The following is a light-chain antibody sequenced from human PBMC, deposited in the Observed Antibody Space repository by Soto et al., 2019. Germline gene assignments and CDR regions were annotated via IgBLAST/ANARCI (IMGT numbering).Light chain of an antibody. J-gene: IGLJ1*01. Sequence: QSVLTQPASVSGSPGQSINIACTGTSSDIGGYNFVSWYQQHPGKAPKLLIYDVGNRPSGVSNRFSGSKSGNTASLTISGLQAEDEAHYYCNSYRTVSTYVFGTGTKLTVL. CDR2: DVG. CDR1: SSDIGGYNF. V-gene: IGLV2-14*01. CDR3: NSYRTVSTYV.